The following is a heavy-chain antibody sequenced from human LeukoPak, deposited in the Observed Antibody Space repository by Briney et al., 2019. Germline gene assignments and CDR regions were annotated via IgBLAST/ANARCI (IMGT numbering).Heavy chain of an antibody. V-gene: IGHV3-21*01. Sequence: GGSLRLSCEASGFTFSSYSMKWVRPAPGKGLEWVSSISSSSSYIHYADSVKGRFTLSRDTAKNSLYLQMNSLRAEDTAVYYCANNLWSDDNCYFGYYYYMDVWGKGTTVTISS. CDR3: ANNLWSDDNCYFGYYYYMDV. CDR2: ISSSSSYI. D-gene: IGHD2-15*01. J-gene: IGHJ6*03. CDR1: GFTFSSYS.